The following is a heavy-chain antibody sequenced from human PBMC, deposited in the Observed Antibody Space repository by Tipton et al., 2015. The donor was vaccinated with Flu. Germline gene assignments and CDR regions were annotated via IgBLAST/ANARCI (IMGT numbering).Heavy chain of an antibody. V-gene: IGHV6-1*01. CDR2: TYYRSKWYN. D-gene: IGHD3-22*01. CDR3: ARALSYDSSGRASWGFDP. Sequence: GLVKPSQTLSLTCAISGDSVSSNSAAWNWIRQSPSRGLEWLGRTYYRSKWYNDYAVSVKSRITINPDTSKNQFSLQLNSVTPEDTAVYYCARALSYDSSGRASWGFDPWGQGTLVTVSS. J-gene: IGHJ5*02. CDR1: GDSVSSNSAA.